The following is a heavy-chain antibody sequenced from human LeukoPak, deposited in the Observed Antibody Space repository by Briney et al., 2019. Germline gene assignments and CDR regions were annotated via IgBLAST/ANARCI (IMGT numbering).Heavy chain of an antibody. J-gene: IGHJ4*02. Sequence: PSETLSLTCTVSGGSISSSSYYWGWIRQPPGKGLEWIGSIYYSGSTYYNPSLKSRVTISVDTSKNQFSLKLSSVTAADTAVYYCASADDSRLAGGRFDYWGQGTLVTVSS. CDR1: GGSISSSSYY. D-gene: IGHD3-22*01. CDR2: IYYSGST. V-gene: IGHV4-39*07. CDR3: ASADDSRLAGGRFDY.